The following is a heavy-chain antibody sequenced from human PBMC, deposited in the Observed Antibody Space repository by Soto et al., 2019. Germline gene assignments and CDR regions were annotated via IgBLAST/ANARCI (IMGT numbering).Heavy chain of an antibody. Sequence: SETLSLTCTVSGGSISSGGYYWSWIRQHPGKGLEWIGYIYYSGSTYYNPSLKSRVTISVDTCKNQFSLKLSSVTAADTAVYYCARDRTTVTTRRNTDAFDIWGQGTMVTVSS. CDR1: GGSISSGGYY. V-gene: IGHV4-31*03. J-gene: IGHJ3*02. D-gene: IGHD4-17*01. CDR3: ARDRTTVTTRRNTDAFDI. CDR2: IYYSGST.